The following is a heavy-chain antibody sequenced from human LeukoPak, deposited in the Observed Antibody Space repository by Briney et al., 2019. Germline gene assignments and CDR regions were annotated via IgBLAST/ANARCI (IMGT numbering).Heavy chain of an antibody. CDR1: GFAFSSYS. Sequence: PGGSLRLSCAASGFAFSSYSMNWVRQAPGKGLEWVSSISSSSSYIYYADSVKGRFTISRDNAKNSLYPQVNSLRAEDTAVYYCARDWGGDGVFDYWGQGTLVTVSS. CDR3: ARDWGGDGVFDY. V-gene: IGHV3-21*01. CDR2: ISSSSSYI. D-gene: IGHD3-16*01. J-gene: IGHJ4*02.